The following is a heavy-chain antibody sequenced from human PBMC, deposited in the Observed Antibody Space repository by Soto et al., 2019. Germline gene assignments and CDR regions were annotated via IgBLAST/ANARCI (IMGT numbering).Heavy chain of an antibody. CDR2: ISAYNGNT. D-gene: IGHD6-13*01. V-gene: IGHV1-18*04. J-gene: IGHJ5*02. Sequence: GASETVSYQASGYTFTSYGIRWVRQAPGHGLEWMGWISAYNGNTNYAQKLQGRVTMTPDTSTSTAYMELRSLRSDDTAVYYCARVDSSYWYNWFDAWGQGILVTVSS. CDR3: ARVDSSYWYNWFDA. CDR1: GYTFTSYG.